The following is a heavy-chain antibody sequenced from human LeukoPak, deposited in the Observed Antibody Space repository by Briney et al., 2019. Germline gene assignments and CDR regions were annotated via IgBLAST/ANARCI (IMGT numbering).Heavy chain of an antibody. CDR3: ARDPGQWLVPDYYYYGMDV. J-gene: IGHJ6*02. V-gene: IGHV1-2*02. CDR2: INPNSGGT. CDR1: GYTFTGYY. D-gene: IGHD6-19*01. Sequence: ASVKVSCKASGYTFTGYYMHWVRQAPGQGLEWMGWINPNSGGTNYAQKFQGRVTMIRDTSISTAYMELSRLRSDDTAVYYCARDPGQWLVPDYYYYGMDVWGQGTTVTVSS.